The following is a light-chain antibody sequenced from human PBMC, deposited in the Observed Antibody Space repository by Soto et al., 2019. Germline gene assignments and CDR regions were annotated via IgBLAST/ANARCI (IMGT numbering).Light chain of an antibody. J-gene: IGLJ1*01. CDR2: DVN. CDR3: SSYTGSGTVYV. CDR1: SSDVGGYDF. Sequence: QSVLTQPASVSGSPGQSITISCTGTSSDVGGYDFVSWYQQLPGKAPKLMIFDVNNRPSGVSDRFSGSKSGNTASLTISGLQAEDEADYYCSSYTGSGTVYVFGTGTKVTVL. V-gene: IGLV2-14*03.